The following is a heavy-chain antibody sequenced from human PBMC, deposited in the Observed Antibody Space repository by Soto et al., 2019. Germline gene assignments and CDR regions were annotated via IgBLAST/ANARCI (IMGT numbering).Heavy chain of an antibody. D-gene: IGHD6-13*01. V-gene: IGHV4-59*01. CDR1: GGSISSYY. CDR3: ARDSLAAAGTGYYYYYGMDV. J-gene: IGHJ6*02. CDR2: IYYSGST. Sequence: KPSETLSLTCTVSGGSISSYYWSWIRQPPGKGLEWIGYIYYSGSTNYNPSLKSRVTISVDTSKNQFSLKLSSVTAADTAVYYCARDSLAAAGTGYYYYYGMDVWGQGTTVTVSS.